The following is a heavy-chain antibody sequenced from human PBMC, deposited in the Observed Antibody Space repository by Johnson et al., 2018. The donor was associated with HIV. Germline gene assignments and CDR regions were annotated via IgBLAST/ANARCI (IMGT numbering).Heavy chain of an antibody. J-gene: IGHJ3*02. V-gene: IGHV3-23*04. CDR1: GFTFSSYA. D-gene: IGHD6-6*01. CDR3: AKDVLFQFVGCLEACDI. Sequence: VQLVESGGGLVQPGGSLRLSCAASGFTFSSYAMTWVRQAPGQGLEWVSALRGSDDSTYYADSVQGRFTISRDNSKNTLYLQMNSLRAEDTAVYYCAKDVLFQFVGCLEACDIWGQGTMVTVSS. CDR2: LRGSDDST.